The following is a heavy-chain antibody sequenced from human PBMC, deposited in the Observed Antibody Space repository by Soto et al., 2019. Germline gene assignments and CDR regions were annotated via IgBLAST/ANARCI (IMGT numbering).Heavy chain of an antibody. V-gene: IGHV1-69*01. J-gene: IGHJ6*02. Sequence: QVQLVQSGAEVKKPGSSVKVSCKASGGTFSSYAISWVRQAPGQGLEWMGGIIPIFGTANYAPKFQGRVTITADESTSTAYMELSSLRSEDTAVYYCARGYDFWSGYAPSRDYYYGMDVWGQGTTVTVSS. D-gene: IGHD3-3*01. CDR2: IIPIFGTA. CDR3: ARGYDFWSGYAPSRDYYYGMDV. CDR1: GGTFSSYA.